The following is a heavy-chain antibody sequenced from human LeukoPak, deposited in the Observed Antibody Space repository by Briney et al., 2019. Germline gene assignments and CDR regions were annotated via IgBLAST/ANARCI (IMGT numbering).Heavy chain of an antibody. CDR2: ISASGGST. J-gene: IGHJ4*02. D-gene: IGHD6-19*01. CDR3: AIRHRVAVAWGDY. V-gene: IGHV3-23*01. Sequence: GGSLRLSCAASGFTLSSYAMSWVRQAPGKGLEWVSSISASGGSTNYADSVKGRFTISRDNSKNTVYLQMNSLRAEDTAVYYCAIRHRVAVAWGDYWGQGTLVTVSS. CDR1: GFTLSSYA.